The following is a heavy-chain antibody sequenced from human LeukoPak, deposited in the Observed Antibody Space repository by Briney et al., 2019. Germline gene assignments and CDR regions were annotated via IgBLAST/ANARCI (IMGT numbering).Heavy chain of an antibody. V-gene: IGHV4-39*07. D-gene: IGHD3-22*01. J-gene: IGHJ4*02. CDR2: IYYSGST. Sequence: KPSETLSLTCTVSGGSISSSSYYWGWIRQPPGKGLEWIGSIYYSGSTYYNPSFKSRVTISVDTSKNQFSLKLSSVTAADTAVYYCARGLYYYDSSGYRYWGQGTLVTVSS. CDR1: GGSISSSSYY. CDR3: ARGLYYYDSSGYRY.